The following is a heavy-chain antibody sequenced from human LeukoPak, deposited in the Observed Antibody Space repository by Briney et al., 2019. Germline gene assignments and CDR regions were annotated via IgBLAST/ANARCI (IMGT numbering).Heavy chain of an antibody. J-gene: IGHJ4*02. V-gene: IGHV4-59*01. Sequence: PSETLSLTCTVSGGSISSYYWSWIRQPPGKGLEWIGYIYYSGSTNYNPSLKSRVTISVDTSKNQFSLKQSSVTAADTAVYYCARYYHDSSGYYVLDYWGQGTLVTVSS. CDR3: ARYYHDSSGYYVLDY. CDR1: GGSISSYY. D-gene: IGHD3-22*01. CDR2: IYYSGST.